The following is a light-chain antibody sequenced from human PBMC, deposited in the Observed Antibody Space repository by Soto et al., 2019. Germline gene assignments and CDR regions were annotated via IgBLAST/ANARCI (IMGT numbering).Light chain of an antibody. CDR1: QSVSSN. V-gene: IGKV3-15*01. CDR3: PQYIKWPIT. J-gene: IGKJ5*01. Sequence: EIVWTQSQATLSLSPGERATLSGRASQSVSSNLAWYQQKPGQAPRLLISDASTRATGIPARFSGSGSGTEFTLTVSSLQSEDFAVYYCPQYIKWPITFGQGTRLEV. CDR2: DAS.